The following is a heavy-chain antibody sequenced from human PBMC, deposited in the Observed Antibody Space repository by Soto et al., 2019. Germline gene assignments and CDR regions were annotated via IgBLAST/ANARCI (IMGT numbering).Heavy chain of an antibody. CDR3: ARVPRGVYYGMDV. CDR2: INPNSGTT. D-gene: IGHD3-10*01. Sequence: QVQLVQSGAEVKKPGASVKVSCKASGYTFTDYYMHWVRQAPGQRLEWMGWINPNSGTTNYAQKFQGWVTMTRDTSSTTVYMEVSRLRSDDTAVYYCARVPRGVYYGMDVWGQGTTVTGS. V-gene: IGHV1-2*04. CDR1: GYTFTDYY. J-gene: IGHJ6*02.